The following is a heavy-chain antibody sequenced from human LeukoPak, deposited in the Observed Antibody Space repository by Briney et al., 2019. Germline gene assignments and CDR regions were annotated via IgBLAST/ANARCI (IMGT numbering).Heavy chain of an antibody. J-gene: IGHJ4*02. D-gene: IGHD6-19*01. Sequence: SETLSLTCTVSGGSISSYYWSWIRQPPGKGLEWIGYIYYSGSTNYNPSLKSRVTISVGTPKNQFSLKLSSVTAADTAVYYCARDSSGWGRFDYWGQGTLVTVSS. CDR2: IYYSGST. V-gene: IGHV4-59*01. CDR1: GGSISSYY. CDR3: ARDSSGWGRFDY.